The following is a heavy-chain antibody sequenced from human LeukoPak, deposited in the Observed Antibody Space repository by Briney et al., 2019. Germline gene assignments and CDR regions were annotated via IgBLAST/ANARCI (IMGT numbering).Heavy chain of an antibody. J-gene: IGHJ3*02. V-gene: IGHV1-18*01. D-gene: IGHD3-10*01. CDR2: ISAYNGKT. CDR3: ARGGNMVRGVIFAFDI. CDR1: GYTFSNYG. Sequence: ASVKVSCKASGYTFSNYGISWVRQAPGQGLEWMGWISAYNGKTKYEQRVQGRVTMTADTSTRKAYMELRSLRSDDTAVYYCARGGNMVRGVIFAFDIWGQGTMVTVSS.